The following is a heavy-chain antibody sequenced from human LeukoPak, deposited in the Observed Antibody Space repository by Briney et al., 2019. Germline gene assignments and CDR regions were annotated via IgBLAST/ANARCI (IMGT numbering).Heavy chain of an antibody. D-gene: IGHD3-3*01. CDR3: ARDAGWSLDP. Sequence: GGSLRLSCAASGFIFSDHNMDWVRQAPGKGLEWVGRIRNKANSYIIEDAASVRGRFTISRDDSKNSLFLQMNGLRAEDTAVYYCARDAGWSLDPWGQGTPVTVSS. CDR1: GFIFSDHN. CDR2: IRNKANSYII. V-gene: IGHV3-72*01. J-gene: IGHJ5*02.